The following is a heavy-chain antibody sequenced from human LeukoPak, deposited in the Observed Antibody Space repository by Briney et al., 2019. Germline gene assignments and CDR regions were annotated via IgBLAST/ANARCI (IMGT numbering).Heavy chain of an antibody. D-gene: IGHD3-3*01. Sequence: GGSLRLSCAASGFTFSSYGMHWVRQAPGKGLEWVAVISYDGSNKYYADSVKGRFTISRDNSKNTLYLQMNSLRAEDTAVYYCAKGGDHDFWSGYFSYYYYGMDVWGQGTTVTVSS. V-gene: IGHV3-30*18. J-gene: IGHJ6*02. CDR3: AKGGDHDFWSGYFSYYYYGMDV. CDR1: GFTFSSYG. CDR2: ISYDGSNK.